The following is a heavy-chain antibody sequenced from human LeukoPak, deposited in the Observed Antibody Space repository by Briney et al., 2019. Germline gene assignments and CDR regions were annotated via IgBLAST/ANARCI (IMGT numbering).Heavy chain of an antibody. J-gene: IGHJ4*02. D-gene: IGHD3-10*01. CDR3: AQSRVRGVIINVFDY. CDR1: GGTFSSYA. V-gene: IGHV1-69*05. Sequence: GASVKVSCKASGGTFSSYAISWGRQAPGQGLEWMGGIIPIFGTANYAQKFQGRVTITTDESTSTAYMELSSLSSKDTAVYYCAQSRVRGVIINVFDYWGQGTLVTVSS. CDR2: IIPIFGTA.